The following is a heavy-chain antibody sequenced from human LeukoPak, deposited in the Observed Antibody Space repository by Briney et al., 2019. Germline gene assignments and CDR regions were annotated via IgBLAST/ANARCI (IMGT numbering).Heavy chain of an antibody. CDR2: INPNSGGT. CDR1: GYTFTGYY. D-gene: IGHD3-10*01. CDR3: VRDGYGSGKGFFDY. Sequence: ASVKVSCKASGYTFTGYYMHWVRQAPGQGLEWMGWINPNSGGTNYAQKFQGWVTMTRDTSISTAYMELSRLRSDDTAVYYCVRDGYGSGKGFFDYWGQGTLVTVSS. V-gene: IGHV1-2*04. J-gene: IGHJ4*02.